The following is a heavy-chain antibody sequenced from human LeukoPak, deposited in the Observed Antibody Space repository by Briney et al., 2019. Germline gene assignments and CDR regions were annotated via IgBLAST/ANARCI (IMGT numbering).Heavy chain of an antibody. J-gene: IGHJ4*02. CDR3: ARSIELVYCGGDCYHFDY. Sequence: SETLSLTCAVYGGSFSGYYWSWIRQPPGKGLEWIGEINHSGSTNYNPSLKSRVTISVDTSKNQFSLKLSSVTAADTAVYYCARSIELVYCGGDCYHFDYWGQGTLVTVSS. V-gene: IGHV4-34*01. CDR1: GGSFSGYY. CDR2: INHSGST. D-gene: IGHD2-21*02.